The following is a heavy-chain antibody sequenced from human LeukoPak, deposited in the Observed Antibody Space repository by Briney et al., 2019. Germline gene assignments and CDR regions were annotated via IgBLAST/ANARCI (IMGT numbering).Heavy chain of an antibody. CDR3: ARVVLTAAADYFDY. V-gene: IGHV3-66*01. CDR2: IYSGGST. Sequence: PGGSLRLSYAASGFTVSSNYMSWVRQAPGKGLEWVSVIYSGGSTYYADSVKGRFTISRDNSKNTLYLQMNSLRAEDTAVYYCARVVLTAAADYFDYWGQGTLVTVSS. J-gene: IGHJ4*02. CDR1: GFTVSSNY. D-gene: IGHD6-13*01.